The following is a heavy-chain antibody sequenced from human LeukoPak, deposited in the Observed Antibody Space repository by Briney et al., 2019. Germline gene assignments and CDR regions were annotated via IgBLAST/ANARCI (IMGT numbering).Heavy chain of an antibody. Sequence: PGGSLRLSCAASGFTVSSNYMSWVRQAPGKGLEWVSVIYSGGSTYYANSVKGRFTISRDNSKNTLYLQINSLRVEDTAVYYCARVSENYYYYGMDVWGQGTTVTVSS. V-gene: IGHV3-66*02. CDR1: GFTVSSNY. CDR2: IYSGGST. CDR3: ARVSENYYYYGMDV. J-gene: IGHJ6*02.